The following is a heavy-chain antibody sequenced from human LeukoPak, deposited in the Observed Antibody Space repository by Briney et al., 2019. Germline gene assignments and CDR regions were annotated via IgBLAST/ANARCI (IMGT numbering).Heavy chain of an antibody. D-gene: IGHD5-12*01. Sequence: GGSLRLSCATSGFTFSNYGMHWVRQAPGKGLEWVAVISYDGSNKYYADSVKGRFTISRDNSKNTLYLQMNSLRAEDTAVYYCAKERGYSGYDLGIFDSWGQGTLVTVSS. CDR2: ISYDGSNK. V-gene: IGHV3-30*18. CDR3: AKERGYSGYDLGIFDS. J-gene: IGHJ4*02. CDR1: GFTFSNYG.